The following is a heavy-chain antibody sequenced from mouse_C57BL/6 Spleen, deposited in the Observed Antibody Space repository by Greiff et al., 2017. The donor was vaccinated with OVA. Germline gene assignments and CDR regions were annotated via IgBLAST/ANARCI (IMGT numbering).Heavy chain of an antibody. D-gene: IGHD2-4*01. V-gene: IGHV1-9*01. CDR3: ASYDYDGGIGYYYAMDY. J-gene: IGHJ4*01. CDR2: ILPGSGST. Sequence: QVQLQQSGAELMKPGASVKLSCKATGYTFTGYWIEWVKQRPGHGLEWIGEILPGSGSTNYNEKFKGKATFTADTSSNTAYMQLSSLTTEDSAIYYCASYDYDGGIGYYYAMDYWVQGTSVTVSS. CDR1: GYTFTGYW.